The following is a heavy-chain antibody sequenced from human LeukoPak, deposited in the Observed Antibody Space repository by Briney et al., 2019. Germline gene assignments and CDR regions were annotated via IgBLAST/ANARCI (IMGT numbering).Heavy chain of an antibody. V-gene: IGHV3-74*01. J-gene: IGHJ3*02. D-gene: IGHD4-17*01. Sequence: GGSLRLSCAAPGLTFSRYWMHWFRQAPGKGLVWVSRINNDGSNTYYADSVKGRFTISRDNAKNTLYLQMDGLRAEDTALYYCARYGTDPFDIWGQGTLVTVSS. CDR1: GLTFSRYW. CDR2: INNDGSNT. CDR3: ARYGTDPFDI.